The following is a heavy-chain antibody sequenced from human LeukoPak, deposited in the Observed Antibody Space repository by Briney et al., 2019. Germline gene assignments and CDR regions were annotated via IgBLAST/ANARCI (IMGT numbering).Heavy chain of an antibody. CDR1: GGSISSYY. V-gene: IGHV4-59*12. Sequence: SETLSLTCTVSGGSISSYYWSWIRQPPGKGLEWIGYIYYSGSTNYNPSLKSRVTISVDTSKNQFSLKLSSVTTADTAVYYCAKHVLRYFDWLFSNWFDPWGQGTLVTVSS. CDR3: AKHVLRYFDWLFSNWFDP. CDR2: IYYSGST. J-gene: IGHJ5*02. D-gene: IGHD3-9*01.